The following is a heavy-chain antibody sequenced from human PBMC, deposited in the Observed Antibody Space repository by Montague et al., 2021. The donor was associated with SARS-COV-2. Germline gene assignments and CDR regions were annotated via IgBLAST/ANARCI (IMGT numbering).Heavy chain of an antibody. D-gene: IGHD5-24*01. CDR2: ISYSGST. V-gene: IGHV4-39*01. CDR3: ARHGVGCEFGGHNWCTDAFDI. J-gene: IGHJ3*02. CDR1: GGSISSTSYY. Sequence: SETLSLTCTVSGGSISSTSYYWGWIRQPPGKGLEWIGSISYSGSTYYKSSLKSRATISVDTSKNQFSLRLSSVTAADTAVYYCARHGVGCEFGGHNWCTDAFDIWGQGTVVTVSS.